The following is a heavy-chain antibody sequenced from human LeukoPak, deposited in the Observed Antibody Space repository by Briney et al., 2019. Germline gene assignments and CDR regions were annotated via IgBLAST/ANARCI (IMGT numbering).Heavy chain of an antibody. CDR3: ARAKYSNSWNDVFDI. J-gene: IGHJ3*02. CDR2: ISSSGSSI. Sequence: GGSLRLSCTASGFTFSAYEMNWVRQAPGKGLEWISYISSSGSSIYYADSAKGRFIISRDNAKNSLYLHMNSLRAEDTAVYYCARAKYSNSWNDVFDIWGQGTVVTVSS. D-gene: IGHD6-13*01. CDR1: GFTFSAYE. V-gene: IGHV3-48*03.